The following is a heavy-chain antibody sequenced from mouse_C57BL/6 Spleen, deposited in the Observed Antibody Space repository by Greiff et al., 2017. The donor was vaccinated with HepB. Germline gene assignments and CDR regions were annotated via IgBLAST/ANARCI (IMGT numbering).Heavy chain of an antibody. V-gene: IGHV1-82*01. CDR3: ARPVCNGVSFDY. CDR1: GYAFSSSW. CDR2: IYPGDGDT. Sequence: VQLQQSGPELVRPGASVKISCKASGYAFSSSWMNWVKQRPGKGLEWIGRIYPGDGDTNYNWKFKGKATITADKSSSTAYMQLSSLTSEDSAVYFCARPVCNGVSFDYWGQGTSVTVSS. D-gene: IGHD6-1*01. J-gene: IGHJ4*01.